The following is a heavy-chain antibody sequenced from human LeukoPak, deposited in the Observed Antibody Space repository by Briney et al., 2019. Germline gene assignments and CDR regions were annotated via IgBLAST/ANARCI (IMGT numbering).Heavy chain of an antibody. CDR3: ASKQGDY. J-gene: IGHJ4*02. Sequence: GGSLRLSCEASGFTFNSYWMIWVRQAPGKGLEWVANINPDGSGKYYVDSVKGRFTISRDNAKKSLYLQMNSLRAEDTAVYYCASKQGDYWGQETLVTVSS. V-gene: IGHV3-7*01. CDR2: INPDGSGK. CDR1: GFTFNSYW.